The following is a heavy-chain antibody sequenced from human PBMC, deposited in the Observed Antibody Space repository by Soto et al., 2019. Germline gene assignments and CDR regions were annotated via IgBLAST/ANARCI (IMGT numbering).Heavy chain of an antibody. CDR3: GVYRAGSGGNGY. J-gene: IGHJ4*02. CDR1: GVSVTSGSHH. D-gene: IGHD6-19*01. V-gene: IGHV4-61*01. CDR2: QTGST. Sequence: QVQVQESGPGLVKPSETLSLTCAVSGVSVTSGSHHFLWIRQPPGKGLEWIGQTGSTNYNPSLKSRISISLDPYKNQFSLNLNSVTSADTAVYYCGVYRAGSGGNGYCGQGTLVTISS.